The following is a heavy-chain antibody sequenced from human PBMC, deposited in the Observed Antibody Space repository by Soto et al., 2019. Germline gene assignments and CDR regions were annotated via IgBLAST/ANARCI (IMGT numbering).Heavy chain of an antibody. CDR2: ISWSSNTI. CDR3: AKDTGPN. Sequence: TGGSLRLSCAASGFTFDNHAMHWVRQAPGKGLEWVSGISWSSNTIAYADSVKGRFTISRDNAKNSLYLQMNSLRAEDTAFYYCAKDTGPNWGQGTLVTVSS. CDR1: GFTFDNHA. J-gene: IGHJ4*02. V-gene: IGHV3-9*01.